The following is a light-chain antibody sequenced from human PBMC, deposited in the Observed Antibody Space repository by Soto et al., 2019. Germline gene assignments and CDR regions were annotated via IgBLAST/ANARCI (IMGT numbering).Light chain of an antibody. CDR2: RDG. V-gene: IGLV1-47*01. Sequence: QAVLTQPPSASGTPGQSLTICCSGSSSNIGSHFVYWYQHLPGTAPKLLIFRDGQRPSGVPARFFGSKSGTSASLAITGLRSEDEADYYCAVWDQSLTGWVFGGGTKLTVL. CDR3: AVWDQSLTGWV. CDR1: SSNIGSHF. J-gene: IGLJ3*02.